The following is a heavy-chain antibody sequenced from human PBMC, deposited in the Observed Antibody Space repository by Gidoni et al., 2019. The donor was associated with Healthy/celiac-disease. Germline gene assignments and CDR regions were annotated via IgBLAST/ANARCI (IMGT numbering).Heavy chain of an antibody. D-gene: IGHD1-1*01. CDR1: GFPFSSYE. CDR3: ARIPYNWNGYRYYYYGMDV. V-gene: IGHV3-48*03. J-gene: IGHJ6*02. Sequence: EVQLVESGGGLVQPGGSLSISCAASGFPFSSYEMNWVRQAPGKGLEWVSYISSSGRTIYYADSVKGRFTISRDNAKNSLYLQMNSLRAEDTAVYYCARIPYNWNGYRYYYYGMDVWGQGTTVTVSS. CDR2: ISSSGRTI.